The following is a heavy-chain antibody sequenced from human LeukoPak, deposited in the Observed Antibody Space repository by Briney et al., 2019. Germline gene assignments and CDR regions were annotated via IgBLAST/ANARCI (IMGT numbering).Heavy chain of an antibody. Sequence: GGSLRLSCAASGFTFSSYSMNWVRQAPGKGLEWVSSISSSSSYIYYADSVKGRFTISRDNAKNSLYLQMNSLRAEDTAVYYCARDLTGLNLYYFDYWGQGTLVTVSS. J-gene: IGHJ4*02. CDR2: ISSSSSYI. D-gene: IGHD3-9*01. CDR3: ARDLTGLNLYYFDY. CDR1: GFTFSSYS. V-gene: IGHV3-21*01.